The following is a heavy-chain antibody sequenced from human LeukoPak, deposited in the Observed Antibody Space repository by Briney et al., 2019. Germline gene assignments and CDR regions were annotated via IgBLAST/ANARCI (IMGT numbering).Heavy chain of an antibody. CDR1: GFTFSSYG. CDR2: ISYDGSNK. J-gene: IGHJ4*02. Sequence: PGGSLRLSCAASGFTFSSYGMHWVRRAPGKGLEWVAVISYDGSNKYYADSVKGRFTISRDNSKNTLYLQMNSLRAEDTAVYYCAKDPKGTAVAGFDYWGQGTLVTVSS. D-gene: IGHD6-19*01. CDR3: AKDPKGTAVAGFDY. V-gene: IGHV3-30*18.